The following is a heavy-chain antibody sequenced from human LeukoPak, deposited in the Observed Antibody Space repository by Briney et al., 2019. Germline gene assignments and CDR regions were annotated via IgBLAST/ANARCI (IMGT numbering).Heavy chain of an antibody. Sequence: SETLSLTCAVYGESLINYYWSWVRQPPGKGLEWIGEINHSGSTKFNPTLKSRVTISVDTSKNQFSLNMNSVTAADRAVYYCAKVGRYNWNDGRGWFDPWGQGTLVTVSS. CDR1: GESLINYY. CDR3: AKVGRYNWNDGRGWFDP. V-gene: IGHV4-34*01. J-gene: IGHJ5*02. CDR2: INHSGST. D-gene: IGHD1-20*01.